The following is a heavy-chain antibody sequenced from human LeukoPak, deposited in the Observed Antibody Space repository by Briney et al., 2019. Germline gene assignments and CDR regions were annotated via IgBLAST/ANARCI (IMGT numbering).Heavy chain of an antibody. CDR3: AKDVGSGWYAHYDY. D-gene: IGHD6-19*01. J-gene: IGHJ4*02. CDR1: GFTFDDYA. Sequence: GGSLRLSCAASGFTFDDYAMHWVRQAPGKGPEWVSGISWNSGSIGYADSVKGRFTISRDNAKNSLYLQMNSLRAEDTALYYCAKDVGSGWYAHYDYWGQGTLVTVSS. CDR2: ISWNSGSI. V-gene: IGHV3-9*01.